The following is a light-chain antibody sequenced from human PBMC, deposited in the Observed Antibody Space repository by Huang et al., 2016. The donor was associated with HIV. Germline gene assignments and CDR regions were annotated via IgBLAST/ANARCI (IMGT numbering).Light chain of an antibody. Sequence: HLTQSPPSLSASVGDSVFISCRASQDIGTSLAWYQQRTGRAPKLLISGASTLQTGVPARFSCDSDGTYFTRFITDLQPEDFATYYCQQLHAYPITFGQGTRLDIK. CDR2: GAS. CDR1: QDIGTS. CDR3: QQLHAYPIT. V-gene: IGKV1-13*02. J-gene: IGKJ5*01.